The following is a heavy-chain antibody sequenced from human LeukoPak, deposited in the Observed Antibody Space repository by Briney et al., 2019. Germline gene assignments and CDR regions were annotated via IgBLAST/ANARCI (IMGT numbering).Heavy chain of an antibody. J-gene: IGHJ4*02. D-gene: IGHD6-19*01. V-gene: IGHV3-21*01. CDR2: ISSSSSYI. CDR3: ARVTAVAALSDY. Sequence: GGSLRLSCAASGFTFSSYSMNWVRQAPGKGLEWVSSISSSSSYIYYADSVKGRFTISRDNAKNSLYLQMNSLRAEDTAVYYCARVTAVAALSDYWGQGTLVTVSS. CDR1: GFTFSSYS.